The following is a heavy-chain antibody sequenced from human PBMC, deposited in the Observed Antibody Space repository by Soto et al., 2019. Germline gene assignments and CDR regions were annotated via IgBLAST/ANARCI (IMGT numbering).Heavy chain of an antibody. Sequence: GGSLRLSCAASGFSFSSYGMHWVRQAPGKGLEWVAFIWYDGNNKYYADSVKGRFTISRDNSKNTLYLQMNNLRAEDTAVYYCARDTYFSSPNWFDPWGQGTLVTVSS. CDR1: GFSFSSYG. CDR2: IWYDGNNK. CDR3: ARDTYFSSPNWFDP. D-gene: IGHD3-10*01. V-gene: IGHV3-33*01. J-gene: IGHJ5*02.